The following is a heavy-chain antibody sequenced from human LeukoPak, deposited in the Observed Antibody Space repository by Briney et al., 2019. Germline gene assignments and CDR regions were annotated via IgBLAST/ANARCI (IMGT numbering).Heavy chain of an antibody. CDR2: IFHTGSA. D-gene: IGHD3-22*01. Sequence: SETLSLTCTVSGGSISSYYWSWIRQPPGKGLEWVGYIFHTGSANYNPSLKSRVTVSIDTSKNQFSLKLSSVTAADTAVYYCARQPDRSGAYYFDYWGQGTLITVSS. CDR3: ARQPDRSGAYYFDY. J-gene: IGHJ4*02. V-gene: IGHV4-59*08. CDR1: GGSISSYY.